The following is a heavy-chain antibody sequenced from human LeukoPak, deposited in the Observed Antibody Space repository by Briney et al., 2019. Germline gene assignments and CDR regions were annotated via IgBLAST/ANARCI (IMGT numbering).Heavy chain of an antibody. CDR3: ARASITMVRGVIKSTTSWYHYYNMDV. V-gene: IGHV3-7*01. Sequence: GGSLRLSCAASGFTFSSYSMSWVRQAPGKGLEWVANIKQDGSEKNYVGSVKGRFTIARDNAKNSLYLQMNSLRAEDTAVYYCARASITMVRGVIKSTTSWYHYYNMDVWGKGTTVTVSS. J-gene: IGHJ6*03. D-gene: IGHD3-10*01. CDR2: IKQDGSEK. CDR1: GFTFSSYS.